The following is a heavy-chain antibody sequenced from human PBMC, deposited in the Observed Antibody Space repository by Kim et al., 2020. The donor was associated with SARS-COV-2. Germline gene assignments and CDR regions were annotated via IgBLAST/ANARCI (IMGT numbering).Heavy chain of an antibody. V-gene: IGHV3-11*01. CDR2: ISSSGSTI. J-gene: IGHJ6*02. CDR3: ARVGIFGVVIDTRDYYYGMDV. Sequence: GGSLRLSCAASGFTFSDYYMSWIRQAPGKGLEWVSYISSSGSTIYYADSVKGRFTISRDNAKNSLYLQMNSLRAEDTAVHYCARVGIFGVVIDTRDYYYGMDVWGQGTTVTVSS. D-gene: IGHD3-3*01. CDR1: GFTFSDYY.